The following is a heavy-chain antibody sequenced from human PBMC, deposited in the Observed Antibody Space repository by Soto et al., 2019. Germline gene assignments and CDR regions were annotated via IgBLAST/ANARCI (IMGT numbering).Heavy chain of an antibody. CDR3: ARPKGTYSSGYYYFDF. Sequence: QVQLEQSGGEVKQPGSSVRVSCKTSGGTFSTYAINWVRQAPGQGLGWMGAIIPLFGTADYSQKFQGRVTLTADESTSTAYMELSSLRFDDTAVYFCARPKGTYSSGYYYFDFWGQGTLVTVSS. D-gene: IGHD6-19*01. J-gene: IGHJ4*02. V-gene: IGHV1-69*01. CDR2: IIPLFGTA. CDR1: GGTFSTYA.